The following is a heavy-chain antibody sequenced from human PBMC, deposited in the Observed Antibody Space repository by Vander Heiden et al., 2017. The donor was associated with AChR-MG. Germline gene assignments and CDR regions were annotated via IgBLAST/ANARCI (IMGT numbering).Heavy chain of an antibody. Sequence: QLVGSGGRLLQPGRPLRFACAASGFAFSTYNMNWVRKAQGKGLEWVSYISTSSTSIYYANFVGGRFTISRDNAKNSLYLRMHSLRGEDTAVYCSTIERPISAVIDYWGQGTLVTVSS. D-gene: IGHD3-22*01. CDR3: TIERPISAVIDY. J-gene: IGHJ4*02. V-gene: IGHV3-48*04. CDR2: ISTSSTSI. CDR1: GFAFSTYN.